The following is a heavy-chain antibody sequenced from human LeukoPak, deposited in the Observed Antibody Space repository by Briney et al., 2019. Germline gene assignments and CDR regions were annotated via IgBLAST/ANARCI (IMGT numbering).Heavy chain of an antibody. J-gene: IGHJ4*02. D-gene: IGHD1-14*01. CDR2: VNHSGST. Sequence: SETLSLPYADCGGSFHGYYLRWIGQPPGKGLEWIGEVNHSGSTNYNPSLKSRVTISVDTSKNQFSLKLSSVTAADTAVYYCARGARYDGSTRSGFDYWGQGTLVTVSS. CDR1: GGSFHGYY. CDR3: ARGARYDGSTRSGFDY. V-gene: IGHV4-34*01.